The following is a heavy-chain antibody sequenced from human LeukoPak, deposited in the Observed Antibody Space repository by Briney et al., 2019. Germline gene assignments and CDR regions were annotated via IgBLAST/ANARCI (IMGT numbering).Heavy chain of an antibody. CDR3: ARDSAVTVDY. CDR2: IYYSGST. CDR1: GGSTTSNYY. D-gene: IGHD4-17*01. J-gene: IGHJ4*02. Sequence: SETLSLTCTVSGGSTTSNYYWGWIRQSPGRGLEWIGSIYYSGSTYYNPSLKSRVTISVDTSKNQFSLKLSSVTAADTAVYYCARDSAVTVDYWGQGTLVTVSS. V-gene: IGHV4-39*07.